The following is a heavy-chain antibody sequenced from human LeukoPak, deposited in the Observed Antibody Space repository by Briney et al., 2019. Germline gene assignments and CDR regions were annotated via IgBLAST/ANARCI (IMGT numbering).Heavy chain of an antibody. CDR1: GYTFTGYY. Sequence: GASVKVSCKASGYTFTGYYMHWVRQAPGQGLEWMGWINPNSGGTNYAQKFQGRVTMTRDTSISTAYMELSRLRSDDTAVYYCVVSPPAHLYYFDYWGQGTLVTVPS. CDR2: INPNSGGT. CDR3: VVSPPAHLYYFDY. J-gene: IGHJ4*02. D-gene: IGHD2-8*01. V-gene: IGHV1-2*02.